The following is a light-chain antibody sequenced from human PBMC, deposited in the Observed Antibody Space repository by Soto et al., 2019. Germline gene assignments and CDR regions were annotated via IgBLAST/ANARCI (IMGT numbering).Light chain of an antibody. CDR1: QSVGTK. J-gene: IGKJ5*01. Sequence: EIYLTQSPGTLSVSAGERVTLSCSASQSVGTKIAWYQQKRGQTPRLLVYGPSTRATGIPARFSGSGSGTEFTLTISSLQSKDSGIYYCQQYYNWPPITFGQGTRLEMK. V-gene: IGKV3-15*01. CDR3: QQYYNWPPIT. CDR2: GPS.